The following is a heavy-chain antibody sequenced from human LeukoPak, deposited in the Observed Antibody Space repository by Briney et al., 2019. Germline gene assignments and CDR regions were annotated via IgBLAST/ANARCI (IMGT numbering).Heavy chain of an antibody. Sequence: PGGSLRLSCAASGFTFSNYWMDWVRRAPREGTVWVLRITSDGSRTSYADTVKGRFTISRDNAKKTLYLQMNSLRVEDMAVYYCARATSGYCSGTNCYASVGLDVWGRGTTVTVSS. CDR2: ITSDGSRT. J-gene: IGHJ6*04. CDR1: GFTFSNYW. D-gene: IGHD2-2*03. V-gene: IGHV3-74*01. CDR3: ARATSGYCSGTNCYASVGLDV.